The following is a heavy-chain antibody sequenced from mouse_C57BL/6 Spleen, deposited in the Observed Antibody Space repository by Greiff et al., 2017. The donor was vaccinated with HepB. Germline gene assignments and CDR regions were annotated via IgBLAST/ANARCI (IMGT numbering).Heavy chain of an antibody. Sequence: EVKLVESGGGLVQPGASLRLSCAASGFTFNDYQMSWVRPAPGKAPEWLALIRNKANGYTTEYTASVKGRFTISRDNSQNILYLQMNTLRAEDSATYYCVKAVSSGSSYTWFAYWGQGTLVTVSA. V-gene: IGHV7-4*01. CDR3: VKAVSSGSSYTWFAY. CDR1: GFTFNDYQ. D-gene: IGHD1-1*01. J-gene: IGHJ3*01. CDR2: IRNKANGYTT.